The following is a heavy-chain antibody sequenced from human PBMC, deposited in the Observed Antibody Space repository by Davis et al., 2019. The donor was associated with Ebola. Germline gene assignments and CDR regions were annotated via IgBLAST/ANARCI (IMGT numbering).Heavy chain of an antibody. V-gene: IGHV3-30*03. D-gene: IGHD3-3*01. CDR1: GFTFSSYG. CDR3: TGGDFWSGQFDY. Sequence: LRLSCAASGFTFSSYGMHWVRQAPGKGLEWVAVISYDGSNKYYADSVKGRFTISRDNSKNTLYLQMNSLRAEDTAVYYCTGGDFWSGQFDYWGQGTLVTVSS. J-gene: IGHJ4*02. CDR2: ISYDGSNK.